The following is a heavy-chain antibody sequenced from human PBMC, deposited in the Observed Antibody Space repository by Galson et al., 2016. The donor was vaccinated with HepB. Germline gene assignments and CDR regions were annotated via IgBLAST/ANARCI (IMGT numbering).Heavy chain of an antibody. CDR3: ARGFYGPEY. V-gene: IGHV1-24*01. D-gene: IGHD2/OR15-2a*01. CDR2: FDPEDGEP. CDR1: GYTLTDLP. Sequence: SVKVSCKVSGYTLTDLPIHWVRQAPGKGLEWMGGFDPEDGEPIYAQKFQGRVTMTRDTSITTAYMELSSLDSDDTAFYYCARGFYGPEYWGQGTLVTVSS. J-gene: IGHJ4*02.